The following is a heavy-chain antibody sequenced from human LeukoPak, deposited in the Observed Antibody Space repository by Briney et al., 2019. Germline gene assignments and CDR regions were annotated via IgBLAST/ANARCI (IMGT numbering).Heavy chain of an antibody. CDR3: ARCTTGRTFGSLREIKRSREIDY. CDR2: IRHSDGNT. V-gene: IGHV3-21*01. Sequence: GGSLRLSCAASGFTFNIYTMYWVRQAPGKGLEWVSGIRHSDGNTYYADSVKGRFTISRDNAKNSLYLQMNSLRVEDTAVYYCARCTTGRTFGSLREIKRSREIDYWGQGTLVTVSS. D-gene: IGHD1-1*01. CDR1: GFTFNIYT. J-gene: IGHJ4*02.